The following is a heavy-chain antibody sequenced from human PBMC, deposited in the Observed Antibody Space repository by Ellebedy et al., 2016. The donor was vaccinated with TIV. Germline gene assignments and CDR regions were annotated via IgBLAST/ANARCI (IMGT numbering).Heavy chain of an antibody. CDR2: IKSKTDGGTT. CDR3: TMEDVRGISLTYYGMDV. V-gene: IGHV3-15*01. CDR1: GFTFSSSA. J-gene: IGHJ6*02. D-gene: IGHD3-10*01. Sequence: GESLKISCSASGFTFSSSAMHWVRQAPGKGLEWVGRIKSKTDGGTTDYAAPVKGRFTISRDDSKNTLYLQMNSLKTEDTAVYYCTMEDVRGISLTYYGMDVWGQGTTVTVSS.